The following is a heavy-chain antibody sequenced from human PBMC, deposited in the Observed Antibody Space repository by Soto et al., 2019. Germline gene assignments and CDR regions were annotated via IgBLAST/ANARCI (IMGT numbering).Heavy chain of an antibody. Sequence: VASVKVSCKASGGTFSSYAISWVRQAPGQGLEWMGGIIPIFGTANYAQKFQGRVTITADESTSTAYMELSSLRSEDTAVYYCARLATTGTTGDTLDYWGQGTLVTVS. D-gene: IGHD1-7*01. CDR3: ARLATTGTTGDTLDY. J-gene: IGHJ4*02. CDR2: IIPIFGTA. CDR1: GGTFSSYA. V-gene: IGHV1-69*13.